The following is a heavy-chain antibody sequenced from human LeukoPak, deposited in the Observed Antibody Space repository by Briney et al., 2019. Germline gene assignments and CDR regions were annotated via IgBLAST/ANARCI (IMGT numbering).Heavy chain of an antibody. D-gene: IGHD1-26*01. CDR1: GFIFSRNS. J-gene: IGHJ4*02. CDR2: ISSSSSYI. Sequence: GGSLGLSCAASGFIFSRNSMNWVRQAPGKGLEWVSSISSSSSYIYYADSVEGRFTISRDTSKNTLYLQMNSLTVEDTAVYFCSKDFGPWGVGATPHYWGQGTLVTVSS. V-gene: IGHV3-21*01. CDR3: SKDFGPWGVGATPHY.